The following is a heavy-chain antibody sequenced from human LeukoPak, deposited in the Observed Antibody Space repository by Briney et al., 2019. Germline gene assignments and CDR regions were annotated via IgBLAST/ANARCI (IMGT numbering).Heavy chain of an antibody. CDR1: GFTFSSYG. V-gene: IGHV3-30*02. CDR3: AKDPGRYSGYGYYFDY. Sequence: PGGSLRLSCAASGFTFSSYGMHWVRQAPGKGLEWVAFIRYDGSNKYYADSVKGRFTISRDNSKNTLYLQMNSLRAEDTAVYYCAKDPGRYSGYGYYFDYWGQGTLVTVSS. D-gene: IGHD5-12*01. J-gene: IGHJ4*02. CDR2: IRYDGSNK.